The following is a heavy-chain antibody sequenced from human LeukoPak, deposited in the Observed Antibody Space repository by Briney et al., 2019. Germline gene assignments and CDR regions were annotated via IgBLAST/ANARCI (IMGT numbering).Heavy chain of an antibody. CDR3: ARAWFAESQFDY. Sequence: GESLKISCKGSGYNFTSYWIAWVRQMPGKGLEWMGVLYVGDSDTRYSPSFQGQVTISDDKSISTAYLRWSSLKASDTAIYYCARAWFAESQFDYWGQGTLVTVSS. J-gene: IGHJ4*02. D-gene: IGHD3-10*01. V-gene: IGHV5-51*01. CDR1: GYNFTSYW. CDR2: LYVGDSDT.